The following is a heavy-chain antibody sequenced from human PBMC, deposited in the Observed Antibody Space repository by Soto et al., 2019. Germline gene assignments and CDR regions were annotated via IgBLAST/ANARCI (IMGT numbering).Heavy chain of an antibody. Sequence: QLQLQESGPGLVKPSETLSLTCTVSGGSISSSSYYWGWIRQPPGKGLEWIGSIYYSGSTYYNPSLKSRVTISVDTSKNQFSLKLSSVTAADTAVYYCARCGLYFDWLLDWFDPWGQGTLVTVSS. D-gene: IGHD3-9*01. V-gene: IGHV4-39*01. J-gene: IGHJ5*02. CDR2: IYYSGST. CDR3: ARCGLYFDWLLDWFDP. CDR1: GGSISSSSYY.